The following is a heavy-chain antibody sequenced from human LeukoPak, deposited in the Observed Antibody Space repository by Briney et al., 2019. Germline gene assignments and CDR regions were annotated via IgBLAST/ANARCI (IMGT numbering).Heavy chain of an antibody. CDR3: ARDLYCSSTSCYLMDV. J-gene: IGHJ6*02. Sequence: GGSLRLSCAASGFTFSSYAMSWVRQAPGKGLEWVANIKQDGSEKYYVDSVKGRFTISRDNAKNSLYLQMNSLRTEDTAVYYCARDLYCSSTSCYLMDVWGQGTTVTVSS. CDR2: IKQDGSEK. D-gene: IGHD2-2*01. V-gene: IGHV3-7*01. CDR1: GFTFSSYA.